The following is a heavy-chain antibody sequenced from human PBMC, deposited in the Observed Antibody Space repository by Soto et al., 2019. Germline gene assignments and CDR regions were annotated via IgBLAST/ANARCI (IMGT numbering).Heavy chain of an antibody. J-gene: IGHJ4*02. CDR3: ARASYPYYFDY. CDR1: GGSISSGGYS. D-gene: IGHD6-6*01. CDR2: IYHSGST. V-gene: IGHV4-30-2*01. Sequence: KASETLSLTCAVSGGSISSGGYSWSWIRQPPGKGLEWIGYIYHSGSTYYNPSLKSRVTISVDRSKNQFSLKLSSVTAADTAVYYCARASYPYYFDYWGQGTLVTVSS.